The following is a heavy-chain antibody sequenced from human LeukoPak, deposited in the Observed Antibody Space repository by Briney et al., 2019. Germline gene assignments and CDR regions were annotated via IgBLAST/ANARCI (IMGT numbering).Heavy chain of an antibody. CDR3: ARSSITMIIDY. CDR2: IYYSGST. CDR1: GGSISSSSYY. J-gene: IGHJ4*02. D-gene: IGHD3-22*01. V-gene: IGHV4-39*01. Sequence: SETLSLTCTVSGGSISSSSYYWGWIRQPPGKGLEWIGSIYYSGSTYYNSSLKSRVTISVDTSKNQFSLKLSSVTAADTAVYYCARSSITMIIDYWGQGTLVTVSS.